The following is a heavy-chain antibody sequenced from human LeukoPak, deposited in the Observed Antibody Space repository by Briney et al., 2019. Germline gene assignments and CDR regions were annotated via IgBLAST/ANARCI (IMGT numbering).Heavy chain of an antibody. D-gene: IGHD2-2*01. CDR1: GGSISSYY. Sequence: SETLSLTCTVSGGSISSYYWSWIRQPAGKGLEWIGRMYSSGSTNYNPSLKSRVTISVDTSKNQFSLKLSSVTAADTAVYYCARGRRVCPLQYCSRNFDYWGQGTLVTVSS. V-gene: IGHV4-4*07. CDR2: MYSSGST. CDR3: ARGRRVCPLQYCSRNFDY. J-gene: IGHJ4*02.